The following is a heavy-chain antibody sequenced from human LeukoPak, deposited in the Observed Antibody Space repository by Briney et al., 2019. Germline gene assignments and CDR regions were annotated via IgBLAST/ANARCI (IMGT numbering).Heavy chain of an antibody. V-gene: IGHV1-46*01. CDR2: INPSGGST. CDR1: GYTFTSYY. Sequence: ASVKVSCKASGYTFTSYYMHWVRQAPGQGLEWMGIINPSGGSTSYAQKFQGRVTMTRDTSTSTVYMELSSLRSEDTAVYYRARDSGNSLAEGYFDYWGQGTLVTVSS. J-gene: IGHJ4*02. CDR3: ARDSGNSLAEGYFDY.